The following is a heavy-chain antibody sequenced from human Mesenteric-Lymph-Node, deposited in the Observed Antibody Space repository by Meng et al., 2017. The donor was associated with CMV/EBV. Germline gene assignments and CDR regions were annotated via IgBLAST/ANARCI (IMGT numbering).Heavy chain of an antibody. CDR1: GGSISSSSYY. D-gene: IGHD5-18*01. J-gene: IGHJ4*02. Sequence: QLQLQESGPGLVKPSDTLSLTCTVSGGSISSSSYYWGWIRQPPGKGLEWIGYIYYSGSTYYYNPSLKTRVTISVDTSKNQFSLKLSSVTAADTAVYYCVRHSALLVTNFDYWGQGTLVTVSS. V-gene: IGHV4-39*01. CDR3: VRHSALLVTNFDY. CDR2: IYYSGSTY.